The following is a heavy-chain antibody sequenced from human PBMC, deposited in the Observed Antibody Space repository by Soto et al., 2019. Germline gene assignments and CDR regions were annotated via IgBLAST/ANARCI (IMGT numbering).Heavy chain of an antibody. CDR3: ARVVYSSGIFGVVLLGYFVF. Sequence: GASVKVSCKASGYTFTSYGISWVRQAPRQGLEWMGWISAYNGNTNYAQKLQGRVTMTTDTSTSTAYMELRSLRSDDTAVYYCARVVYSSGIFGVVLLGYFVFSGQGPQVTVFS. CDR1: GYTFTSYG. V-gene: IGHV1-18*01. CDR2: ISAYNGNT. J-gene: IGHJ4*02. D-gene: IGHD3-3*01.